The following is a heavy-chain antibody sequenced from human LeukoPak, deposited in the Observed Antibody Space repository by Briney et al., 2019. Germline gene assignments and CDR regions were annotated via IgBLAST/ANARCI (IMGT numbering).Heavy chain of an antibody. CDR2: ISSSSSYI. CDR1: GFTFSSYS. V-gene: IGHV3-21*01. D-gene: IGHD6-13*01. Sequence: PGGSLRLSCAASGFTFSSYSMSWVRQAPGKGLEWVSSISSSSSYIYYADSVKGRFTISRDNAKNSLYLQMNSLRAEDTAVYYCARDFSSSWYLGTGYWGQGTLVTVSS. J-gene: IGHJ4*02. CDR3: ARDFSSSWYLGTGY.